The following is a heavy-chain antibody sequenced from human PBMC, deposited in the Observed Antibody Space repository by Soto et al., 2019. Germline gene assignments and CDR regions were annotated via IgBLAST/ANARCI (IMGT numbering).Heavy chain of an antibody. J-gene: IGHJ6*02. D-gene: IGHD7-27*01. CDR2: TTYDGSKK. Sequence: QVQLVESGGGVVQPGRSLRLSCAASGYIFSNYGMHWGRQAPGKGLEGVAVTTYDGSKKYYTDSVKGRFTISKDSSKNTMYLQMNSLRIEDTAVYYCATWGLSGHGMDVCGRGTTVTVSS. CDR3: ATWGLSGHGMDV. V-gene: IGHV3-30*03. CDR1: GYIFSNYG.